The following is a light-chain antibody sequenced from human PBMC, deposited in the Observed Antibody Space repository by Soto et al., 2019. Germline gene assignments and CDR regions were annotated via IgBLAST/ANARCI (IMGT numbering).Light chain of an antibody. CDR2: GAS. J-gene: IGKJ4*01. Sequence: EIVFTQSPCTLSLSPLERSTLSCGASQTVSNNYLAWYQQKPGQAPRLVIYGASNRATGIPDRFSGSGSGTDFTLTISRLEPEDFAVYYCQQYVSTPLTFGGGTKV. CDR3: QQYVSTPLT. CDR1: QTVSNNY. V-gene: IGKV3-20*01.